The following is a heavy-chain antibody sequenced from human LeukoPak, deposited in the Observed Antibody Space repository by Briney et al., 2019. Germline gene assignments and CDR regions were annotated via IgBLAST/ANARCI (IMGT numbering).Heavy chain of an antibody. CDR2: IIPILGIA. J-gene: IGHJ4*02. CDR1: GGTFSCDT. Sequence: ASVSVSCKASGGTFSCDTISRVREPPGQGLEWMGRIIPILGIANYAQTDQVRVPITANKSTSTAYMELSSLRSEDTAVYYCARETLEHQFDYWGQGTLVAVSS. D-gene: IGHD1/OR15-1a*01. CDR3: ARETLEHQFDY. V-gene: IGHV1-69*04.